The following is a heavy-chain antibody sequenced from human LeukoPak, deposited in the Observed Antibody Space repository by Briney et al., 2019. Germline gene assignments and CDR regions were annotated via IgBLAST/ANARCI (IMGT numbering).Heavy chain of an antibody. V-gene: IGHV4-39*01. D-gene: IGHD6-19*01. CDR1: GGSISSSSYY. CDR3: ATSQTTSGRYGNAFDI. J-gene: IGHJ3*02. CDR2: IYYSGST. Sequence: KPSETLSLTCTFSGGSISSSSYYWGWIPPPPRKGLEWVGGIYYSGSTYYNPSPKSRVTISVDTSKNQFSLKLSSVTAADTAVYYCATSQTTSGRYGNAFDIWGQGTMVTVSS.